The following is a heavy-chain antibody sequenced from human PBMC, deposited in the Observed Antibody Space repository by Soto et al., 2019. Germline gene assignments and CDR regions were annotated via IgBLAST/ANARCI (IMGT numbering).Heavy chain of an antibody. J-gene: IGHJ6*02. Sequence: GGSLRLSCAASGFTFSSYSMNWVRQAPGKGLEWVSSISSSSSYIYYADSVKGRFTISRDNSKNTLYLQMNSLRAEDTAVYYCAKDRLRGGFLTTATTNGMDVWGQGTTVTVSS. V-gene: IGHV3-21*01. D-gene: IGHD1-26*01. CDR2: ISSSSSYI. CDR1: GFTFSSYS. CDR3: AKDRLRGGFLTTATTNGMDV.